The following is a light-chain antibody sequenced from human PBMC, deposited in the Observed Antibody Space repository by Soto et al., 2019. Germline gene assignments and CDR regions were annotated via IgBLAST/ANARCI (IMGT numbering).Light chain of an antibody. V-gene: IGKV1-5*03. CDR2: KAS. CDR3: QQYNSYSPLVT. CDR1: QTISSW. Sequence: DIQMTQSPSSVSAPAGDRVTITCRASQTISSWLAWYQQKPGKAPKLLIYKASTLKSGVPSRFSGSGSGTEFTLTISSLQPDDFATYYCQQYNSYSPLVTFGQGTKVDIK. J-gene: IGKJ1*01.